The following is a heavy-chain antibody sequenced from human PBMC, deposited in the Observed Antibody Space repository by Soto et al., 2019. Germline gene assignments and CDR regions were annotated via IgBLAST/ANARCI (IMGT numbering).Heavy chain of an antibody. J-gene: IGHJ4*02. Sequence: GGSLRLSCAASGFTFSSYSMNWVRQAPGKGLEWVSSISSSSSYIYYADSVKGRFTISRDNAKNSLYLQMNSLRAEDTAVYYCAIDQSSTSPLYYIDVWGQGILVTVSS. CDR1: GFTFSSYS. V-gene: IGHV3-21*01. CDR2: ISSSSSYI. CDR3: AIDQSSTSPLYYIDV. D-gene: IGHD2-2*01.